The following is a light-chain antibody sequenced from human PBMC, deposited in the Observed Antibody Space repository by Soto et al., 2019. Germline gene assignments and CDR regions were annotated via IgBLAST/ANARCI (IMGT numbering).Light chain of an antibody. V-gene: IGLV2-14*01. J-gene: IGLJ2*01. CDR3: NSYRSSVIPAV. CDR1: SSDIGGYNY. Sequence: QSVLTQPASVSGSPGQSITISCTGTSSDIGGYNYVSWYQQHPGKAPKLLIYGVSNRPSGVSDRFSGSKSGNTASLTISGLQAEDEADYYCNSYRSSVIPAVFGGGTQLTVL. CDR2: GVS.